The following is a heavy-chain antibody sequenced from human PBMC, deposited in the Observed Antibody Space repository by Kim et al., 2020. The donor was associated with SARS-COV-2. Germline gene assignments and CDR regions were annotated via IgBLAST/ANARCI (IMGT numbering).Heavy chain of an antibody. CDR2: IRSKSYNYAT. Sequence: GGSLRLSCEASGLTLSATAIHWVRQAPGRGLEWLGHIRSKSYNYATVYAASVRGRFTVSRDDSKNTAHLHMNNQKTEDTAVYYCIRHIEFTGPSPWGQG. CDR3: IRHIEFTGPSP. V-gene: IGHV3-73*01. CDR1: GLTLSATA. J-gene: IGHJ5*02. D-gene: IGHD4-4*01.